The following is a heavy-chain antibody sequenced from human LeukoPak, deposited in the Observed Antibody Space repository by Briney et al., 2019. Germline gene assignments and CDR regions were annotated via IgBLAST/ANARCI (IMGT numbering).Heavy chain of an antibody. D-gene: IGHD6-6*01. J-gene: IGHJ4*02. CDR3: ARDAPAFGFYSSSLGY. Sequence: GGSLRLSCAASGFTFSNAWMSWVRQAPGKGLEWVSSISRSSSYRYYADSVKGRFTISRDTSKSTLYLQMTSLRAEDTAVYYCARDAPAFGFYSSSLGYWGQGTLVTVSS. CDR1: GFTFSNAW. CDR2: ISRSSSYR. V-gene: IGHV3-21*01.